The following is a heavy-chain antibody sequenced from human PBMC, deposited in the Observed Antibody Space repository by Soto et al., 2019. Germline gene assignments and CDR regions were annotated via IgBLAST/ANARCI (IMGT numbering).Heavy chain of an antibody. CDR3: ARVWGSGSYGPTYGMDV. Sequence: EVQLVESGGGLVQPGGSLRLSCAASGFTFSNYDMHWVCQGTGKGLEWVSAIGTAGDTYYPGSVKGRFTISRENAKNSLYLQMNSLRAGDTAVYYCARVWGSGSYGPTYGMDVWGQGTTVTVSS. V-gene: IGHV3-13*01. D-gene: IGHD3-10*01. CDR2: IGTAGDT. J-gene: IGHJ6*02. CDR1: GFTFSNYD.